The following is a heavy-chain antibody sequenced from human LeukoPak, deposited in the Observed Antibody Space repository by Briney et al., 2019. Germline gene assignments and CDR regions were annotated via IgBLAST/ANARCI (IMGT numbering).Heavy chain of an antibody. CDR3: AKIRDIGYCSSTSCYDSGFDY. CDR2: ISGSGGST. CDR1: GFTFSSYG. J-gene: IGHJ4*02. D-gene: IGHD2-2*01. Sequence: PGGSLRLSCAAPGFTFSSYGMSWVRQAPGKGLEWVSAISGSGGSTYYADSVKGRFTISRDNSKNTLYLQMNSLRAEDTAVYYCAKIRDIGYCSSTSCYDSGFDYWGQGTLVTVSS. V-gene: IGHV3-23*01.